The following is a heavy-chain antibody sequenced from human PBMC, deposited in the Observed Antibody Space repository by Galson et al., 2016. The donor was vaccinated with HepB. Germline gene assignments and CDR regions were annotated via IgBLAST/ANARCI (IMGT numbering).Heavy chain of an antibody. V-gene: IGHV3-13*01. D-gene: IGHD1-14*01. Sequence: SLRLSCAASGFTFSRYDMHWVRHVTGRGLEWVSAIGTDGDTYYPGSVKGRFTISRENAKNSLYLQMNSLRDEDTAVYYCARDGGGTGGYYYYAMDVWGRGTEVTVSS. CDR1: GFTFSRYD. CDR2: IGTDGDT. J-gene: IGHJ6*02. CDR3: ARDGGGTGGYYYYAMDV.